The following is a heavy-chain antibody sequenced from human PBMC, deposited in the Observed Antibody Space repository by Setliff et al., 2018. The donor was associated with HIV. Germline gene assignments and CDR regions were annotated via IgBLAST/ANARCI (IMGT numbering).Heavy chain of an antibody. V-gene: IGHV1-2*02. CDR3: ARGAYYYDSSGYPRDPFDL. D-gene: IGHD3-22*01. CDR1: GYTFTGYY. J-gene: IGHJ3*01. Sequence: ASAKVSCKASGYTFTGYYIYWVRQAPGQGLEWMGWINPHSGGTNYAQKFQGRVTMTRDTSISTASMELSRLRSDDTAVYYCARGAYYYDSSGYPRDPFDLWGQGTMVTVSS. CDR2: INPHSGGT.